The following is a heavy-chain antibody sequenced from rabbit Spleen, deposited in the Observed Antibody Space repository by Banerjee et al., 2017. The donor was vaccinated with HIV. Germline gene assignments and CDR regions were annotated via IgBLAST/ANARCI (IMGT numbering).Heavy chain of an antibody. CDR3: ARDASTSFSTYGMDL. V-gene: IGHV1S45*01. CDR1: GVSFSSNYD. CDR2: LYTGNGKT. J-gene: IGHJ6*01. Sequence: QEQLEESGGGLVKPGASLTLTCTASGVSFSSNYDMCWVRQAPGKGLEWIGCLYTGNGKTYYASWAKGRFTISKTSSTVDLEMTSLTVADTATYFCARDASTSFSTYGMDLWGQGTLVTVS. D-gene: IGHD8-1*01.